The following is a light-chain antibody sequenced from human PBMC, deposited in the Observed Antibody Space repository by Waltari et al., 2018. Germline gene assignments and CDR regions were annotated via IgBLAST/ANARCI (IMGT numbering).Light chain of an antibody. Sequence: DIVMTQTPDFLAVSLGERATINCKSSQSVLLSSNNRNYLAWYQQKPGQPPKQLIYWASTRESGVHYRFSGSGSGTDFTLTISSLQAEDVAVYYCQQYYNTPRSFGQGTKLEIK. CDR3: QQYYNTPRS. CDR1: QSVLLSSNNRNY. J-gene: IGKJ2*01. CDR2: WAS. V-gene: IGKV4-1*01.